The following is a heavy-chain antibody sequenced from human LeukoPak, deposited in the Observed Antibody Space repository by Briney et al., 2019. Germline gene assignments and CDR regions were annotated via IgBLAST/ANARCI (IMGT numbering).Heavy chain of an antibody. CDR3: ARGHISMDPQIVWTGYYRTDWFDP. CDR1: GGSFSVYR. V-gene: IGHV4-34*01. Sequence: PSETLSLTCAVYGGSFSVYRWRWIRQPPGKMLQWVGAVNHHARTDYSPSLTSRVTRSVDTSKSQFYLKLTSVTAADTAVYFCARGHISMDPQIVWTGYYRTDWFDPWGQGTLVTVSS. J-gene: IGHJ5*02. D-gene: IGHD3/OR15-3a*01. CDR2: VNHHART.